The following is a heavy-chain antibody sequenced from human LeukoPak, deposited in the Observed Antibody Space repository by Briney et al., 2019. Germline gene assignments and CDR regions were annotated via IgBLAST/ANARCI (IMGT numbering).Heavy chain of an antibody. Sequence: SQTLSLTCTVSGGSISSGSYYWSWIRQPAGKGLEWIGRIYTSGSTNYNPSLKSRVTISVDTSKNQFSLKLSSVTAADTAVYYCARDAPTYSGSYGRVCWGQGTLVTVSS. J-gene: IGHJ4*02. V-gene: IGHV4-61*02. D-gene: IGHD1-26*01. CDR3: ARDAPTYSGSYGRVC. CDR1: GGSISSGSYY. CDR2: IYTSGST.